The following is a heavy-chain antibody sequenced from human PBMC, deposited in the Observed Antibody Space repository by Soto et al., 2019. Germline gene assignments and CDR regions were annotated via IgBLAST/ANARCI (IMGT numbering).Heavy chain of an antibody. Sequence: GGSLRLSCTASGFTFGYYAMSWVRQSPGKGLEWVGFIRSKAYGGTTEYAASVKGRFTISRDDSKSIAYLQMNSLKTEDTAVYYCTRDHSGWYGYYFDYWGQGTLVTVSS. CDR1: GFTFGYYA. J-gene: IGHJ4*02. D-gene: IGHD6-19*01. CDR3: TRDHSGWYGYYFDY. V-gene: IGHV3-49*04. CDR2: IRSKAYGGTT.